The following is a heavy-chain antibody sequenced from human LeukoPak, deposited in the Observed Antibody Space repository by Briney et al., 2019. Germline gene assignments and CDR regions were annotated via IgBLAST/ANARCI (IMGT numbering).Heavy chain of an antibody. J-gene: IGHJ6*04. CDR3: ARQTYSSRGSLYYGMDV. CDR1: GYSFASYW. CDR2: IYPGDSDT. D-gene: IGHD6-13*01. Sequence: GESLKISCKGSGYSFASYWIGWVHQMPGKGLEWMGIIYPGDSDTRYSPSFQGQVTISADKSISTAYLQWSSLKASDTAMYYCARQTYSSRGSLYYGMDVWAKGTTVTVSS. V-gene: IGHV5-51*07.